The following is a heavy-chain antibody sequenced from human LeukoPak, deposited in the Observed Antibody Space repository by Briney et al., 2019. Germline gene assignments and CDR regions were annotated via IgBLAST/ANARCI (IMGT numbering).Heavy chain of an antibody. Sequence: ASVKASCKASGYTFTSHDINWVRQATGQGLEWMGWMNPNSGNTVYAQKFQGRVTITRNTSISTAYMELSSLTSEDTAVYYCARVGATALFYFDSWGHGTLVTVSS. V-gene: IGHV1-8*03. CDR3: ARVGATALFYFDS. CDR1: GYTFTSHD. J-gene: IGHJ4*01. CDR2: MNPNSGNT. D-gene: IGHD1-26*01.